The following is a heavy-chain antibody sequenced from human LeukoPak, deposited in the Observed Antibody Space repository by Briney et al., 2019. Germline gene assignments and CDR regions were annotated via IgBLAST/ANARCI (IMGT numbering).Heavy chain of an antibody. CDR3: ARGVMATII. Sequence: GASVTVSCMASGYTFTDYYMHWVRQAPGQGLEWMGWINPNSGGTNYAQKFQGRVTMTRDTSISTAYMELSRLRSDDTAVYYCARGVMATIIWGQGTLVTVSS. CDR2: INPNSGGT. D-gene: IGHD5-24*01. V-gene: IGHV1-2*02. CDR1: GYTFTDYY. J-gene: IGHJ4*02.